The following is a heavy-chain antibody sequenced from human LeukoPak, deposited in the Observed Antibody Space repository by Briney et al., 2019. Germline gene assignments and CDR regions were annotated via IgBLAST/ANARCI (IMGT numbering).Heavy chain of an antibody. CDR2: IYYSGST. V-gene: IGHV4-59*01. Sequence: SETLSLTCTASGGSISSYYWSWIRQPPGKGLEWIGYIYYSGSTNYNPSLKSRVTISVDTSKNQFSLKLSSVTAADTAVYYCARESSTVTTMVDAFDIWGQGTIVTVSS. J-gene: IGHJ3*02. CDR1: GGSISSYY. D-gene: IGHD4-17*01. CDR3: ARESSTVTTMVDAFDI.